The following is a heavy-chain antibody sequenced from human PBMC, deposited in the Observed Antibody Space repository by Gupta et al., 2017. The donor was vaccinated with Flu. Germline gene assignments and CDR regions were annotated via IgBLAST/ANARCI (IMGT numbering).Heavy chain of an antibody. D-gene: IGHD2-15*01. CDR3: AREYCSDGNCYNRPFDY. J-gene: IGHJ4*02. CDR2: ISSGGSSI. V-gene: IGHV3-11*01. Sequence: GKGLEWVSYISSGGSSIYYADSVKGRFTISRDNAKNSLYLQMNSLRAEDTAVYYCAREYCSDGNCYNRPFDYWGPGTLVTVSS.